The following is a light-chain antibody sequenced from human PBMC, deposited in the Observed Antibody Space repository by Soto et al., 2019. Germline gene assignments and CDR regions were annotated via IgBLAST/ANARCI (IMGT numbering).Light chain of an antibody. J-gene: IGKJ2*01. Sequence: DIQMTQSPSTLSASVGDRVTITCRASQSISSWLAWYQQKPGKAPKLLIYKASSLESGVPSRFSGSGSGTEFTLTTSSLQPDDFATYDCQHYNSRYTFGQGTKLEIK. CDR1: QSISSW. CDR3: QHYNSRYT. V-gene: IGKV1-5*03. CDR2: KAS.